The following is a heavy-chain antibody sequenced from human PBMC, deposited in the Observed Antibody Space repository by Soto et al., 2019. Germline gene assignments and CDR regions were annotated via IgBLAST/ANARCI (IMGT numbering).Heavy chain of an antibody. J-gene: IGHJ4*01. D-gene: IGHD3-22*01. CDR2: IFHRGST. Sequence: SETLSLTCNVSGASINTYYLSWIRQPPRKGLERIGYIFHRGSTTYNPSLKSRVTISIDASKKHFSLRLNSVTAADTAVYYCARVRNSRDIDFWGHGTRVTVSS. CDR1: GASINTYY. V-gene: IGHV4-59*12. CDR3: ARVRNSRDIDF.